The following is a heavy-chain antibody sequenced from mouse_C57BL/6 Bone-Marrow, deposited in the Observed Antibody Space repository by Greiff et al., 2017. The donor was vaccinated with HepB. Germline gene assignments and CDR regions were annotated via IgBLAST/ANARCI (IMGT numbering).Heavy chain of an antibody. D-gene: IGHD2-10*02. CDR1: GYTFTGYW. CDR2: SLPGSGST. CDR3: ARRVSETFAFAY. V-gene: IGHV1-9*01. J-gene: IGHJ3*01. Sequence: QVQLQQPGAELVKPGASVKLSCKASGYTFTGYWIEWVKQRPGHGLEWIGESLPGSGSTNYNEKFKGKATFTADTSSNTAYMQLSSLKTEDSAIYYCARRVSETFAFAYWGQGTLVTVSA.